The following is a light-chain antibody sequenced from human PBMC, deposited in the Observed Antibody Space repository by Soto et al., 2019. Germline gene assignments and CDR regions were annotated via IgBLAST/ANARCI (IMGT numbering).Light chain of an antibody. CDR1: SSDVGKYDR. J-gene: IGLJ1*01. CDR2: EVT. Sequence: QSALTQPPSVSGSPGQSVTISCTGTSSDVGKYDRVSLYQQPPGTAPKLIIYEVTNRPSGVPACFSGSKSGNTASLTISGLQAEDEADYYCSSYTSTSRYVFGAGTKVTVL. V-gene: IGLV2-18*02. CDR3: SSYTSTSRYV.